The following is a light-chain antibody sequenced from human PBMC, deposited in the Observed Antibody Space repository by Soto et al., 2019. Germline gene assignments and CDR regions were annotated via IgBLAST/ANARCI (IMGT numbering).Light chain of an antibody. CDR2: VAS. CDR1: QSVSSSY. CDR3: QQYGSSPGT. V-gene: IGKV3-20*01. J-gene: IGKJ1*01. Sequence: EIVLTQSPGTLSLSPGERATLSCRASQSVSSSYLAWYQQKPGQAPRLLIYVASSRATGIPDRFSGSGSGTDFTLTISRLEPEDFAGYYCQQYGSSPGTFGQGTKVEIK.